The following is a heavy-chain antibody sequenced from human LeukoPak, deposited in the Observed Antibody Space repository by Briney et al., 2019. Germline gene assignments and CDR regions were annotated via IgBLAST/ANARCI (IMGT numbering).Heavy chain of an antibody. V-gene: IGHV1-18*01. CDR2: INTHNGDT. CDR3: ARGATGDAFDI. D-gene: IGHD1-26*01. J-gene: IGHJ3*02. Sequence: ASVKVSCKASGYTFASFGITWVRQAPGQGLEWMGWINTHNGDTNYAQKLQGRVTMTIDTSTSTAYMELRSLRSDDTAVYYCARGATGDAFDIWGQGTMVTVSS. CDR1: GYTFASFG.